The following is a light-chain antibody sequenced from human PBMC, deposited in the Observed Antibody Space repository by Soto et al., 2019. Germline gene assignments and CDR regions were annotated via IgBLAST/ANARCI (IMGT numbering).Light chain of an antibody. CDR2: EVS. V-gene: IGLV2-18*02. Sequence: QSVLTQPPSVSGSPGQSVTISCTGTSRDVGSYNRVSWYQQPPGTAPKVMIYEVSNRPSGVPDRFSGSKSGNTASLTISGLQAEDEADHYCCSFTTSSTYVFGTGTKLTVL. CDR3: CSFTTSSTYV. J-gene: IGLJ1*01. CDR1: SRDVGSYNR.